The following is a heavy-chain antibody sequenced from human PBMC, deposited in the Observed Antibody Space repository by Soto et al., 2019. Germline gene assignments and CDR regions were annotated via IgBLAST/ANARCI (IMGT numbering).Heavy chain of an antibody. CDR1: GGSISNYD. CDR2: IYYSVST. CDR3: ARRDGDAFDM. V-gene: IGHV4-59*01. J-gene: IGHJ3*02. Sequence: XSTLSLIFTIPGGSISNYDGSWIRQPPGKGLEWIGYIYYSVSTNYNPSLNSRVTISVDTSKNQFSLKLSSVTAADTAVYYCARRDGDAFDMWGQGTMVTVSS.